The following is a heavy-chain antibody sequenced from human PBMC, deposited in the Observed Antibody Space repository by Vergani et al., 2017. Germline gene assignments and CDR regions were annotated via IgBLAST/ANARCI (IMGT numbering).Heavy chain of an antibody. D-gene: IGHD6-19*01. V-gene: IGHV4-61*02. CDR3: ARTQTDSSGWYRDY. CDR2: IYTSGST. Sequence: QVQLQESGPGLVKASQTLSLTCSVSGAYVGSGSYYWSWIRQPAGKGLEWIGRIYTSGSTNYNPSLKSRVTMSVDTSKNQFSLKLSSVTAADTAVYYCARTQTDSSGWYRDYWGQGTLVTVSS. CDR1: GAYVGSGSYY. J-gene: IGHJ4*02.